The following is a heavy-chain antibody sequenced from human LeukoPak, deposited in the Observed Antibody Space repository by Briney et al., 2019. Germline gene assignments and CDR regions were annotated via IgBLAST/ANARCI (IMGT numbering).Heavy chain of an antibody. CDR3: ASVGDSRSGYIDAFDI. CDR2: ISSSSSYI. V-gene: IGHV3-21*01. D-gene: IGHD3-22*01. J-gene: IGHJ3*02. CDR1: GFTFSSYS. Sequence: PGGSLRLSCAASGFTFSSYSMNWVRQAPGKGLEWVSSISSSSSYIYYADSVKGRFTISRDNAKNSLYLQMNSLRAEDTAVYYCASVGDSRSGYIDAFDIWGQGTMVTVSS.